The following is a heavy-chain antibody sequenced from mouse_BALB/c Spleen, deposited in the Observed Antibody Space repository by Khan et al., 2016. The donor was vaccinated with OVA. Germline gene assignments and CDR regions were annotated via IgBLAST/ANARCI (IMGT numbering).Heavy chain of an antibody. J-gene: IGHJ4*01. V-gene: IGHV9-3-1*01. CDR2: INTYTGEP. CDR3: ARSPYFSYTLDY. D-gene: IGHD2-10*01. Sequence: QIQLVQSGPELKKPGATVKISCKASGYTFTNYGMNWVKQSPGKALKWMGWINTYTGEPTYADDFKGRFAFSLETSASTAYLQINNLKNEDTAKYFCARSPYFSYTLDYWGQGTSVTVSS. CDR1: GYTFTNYG.